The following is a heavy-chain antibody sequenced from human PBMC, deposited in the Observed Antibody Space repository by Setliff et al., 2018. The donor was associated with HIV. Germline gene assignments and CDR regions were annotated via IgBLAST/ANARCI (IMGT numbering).Heavy chain of an antibody. D-gene: IGHD3-22*01. V-gene: IGHV4-39*01. CDR1: GGYASNSRYY. CDR2: IHYNEKT. J-gene: IGHJ5*02. CDR3: ASRVYYYDSNNFLREEVFDP. Sequence: SETLSLTCTVSGGYASNSRYYWAWIRQPPGKGLEYIGSIHYNEKTYYNPSLKSRVTISIDTSKNQFSLNLTSVTAADTAVYYCASRVYYYDSNNFLREEVFDPWGQGTLVTVSS.